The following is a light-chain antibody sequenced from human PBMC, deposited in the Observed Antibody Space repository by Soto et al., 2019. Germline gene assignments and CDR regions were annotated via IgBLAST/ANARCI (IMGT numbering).Light chain of an antibody. Sequence: LTQPRSVSASPGQSVTISCTGTSSDVGDYNFVSWYQQHPGKAPKLMIYDVTERPSGVPERFSGSKSGDTASLTISGLQAEDEADYYCCSYAGSYTYVFGTGTKVTVL. CDR1: SSDVGDYNF. J-gene: IGLJ1*01. V-gene: IGLV2-11*01. CDR2: DVT. CDR3: CSYAGSYTYV.